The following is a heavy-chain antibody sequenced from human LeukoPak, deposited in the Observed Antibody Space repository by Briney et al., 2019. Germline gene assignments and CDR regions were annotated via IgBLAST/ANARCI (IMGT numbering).Heavy chain of an antibody. V-gene: IGHV3-21*01. J-gene: IGHJ4*02. CDR3: KGGKGAYY. CDR1: GFTFTSYS. Sequence: GGSLRLSCAASGFTFTSYSMNWVRQAPGKGLEWLSSISSASTYIYYADSVKGRFTISRDNAKNSLYLQMNSLRDEDTAVYYCKGGKGAYYWGRGTRVSVSS. CDR2: ISSASTYI. D-gene: IGHD4/OR15-4a*01.